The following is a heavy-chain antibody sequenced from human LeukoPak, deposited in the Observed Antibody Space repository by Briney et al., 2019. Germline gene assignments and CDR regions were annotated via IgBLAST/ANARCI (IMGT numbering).Heavy chain of an antibody. J-gene: IGHJ4*02. CDR1: GFTFTTYA. Sequence: PGGSLRLSCAVSGFTFTTYAMTWVRQAPGKGLEWVSAISGSGTSTYYADSVKGRFTISRDNSKNTLYLQMDSLRAEDTAVYYCARAGYCSGGSCYGSDYWGQGTLVSVSS. CDR2: ISGSGTST. V-gene: IGHV3-23*01. D-gene: IGHD2-15*01. CDR3: ARAGYCSGGSCYGSDY.